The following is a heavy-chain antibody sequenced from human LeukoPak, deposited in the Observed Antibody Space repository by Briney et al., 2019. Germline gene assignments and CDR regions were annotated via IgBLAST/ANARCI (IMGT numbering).Heavy chain of an antibody. CDR1: GFTFSNYA. J-gene: IGHJ1*01. CDR3: TAVPDPIVWFGELHH. Sequence: GGSLRLSCAASGFTFSNYAMSWVRQAPGKGLEWLGRIKGKSDGATTSYAAPVKDRFGISRDDSKSTLYLQMNSLKTEDTAVYYCTAVPDPIVWFGELHHWGQGALVTVSS. V-gene: IGHV3-15*01. CDR2: IKGKSDGATT. D-gene: IGHD3-10*01.